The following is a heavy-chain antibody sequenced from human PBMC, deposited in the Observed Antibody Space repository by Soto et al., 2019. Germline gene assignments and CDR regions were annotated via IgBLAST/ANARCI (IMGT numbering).Heavy chain of an antibody. CDR1: GGSISSYY. CDR2: IYYGGST. CDR3: ARIRKSYYYGSGSYYNGRGSSFDP. J-gene: IGHJ5*02. V-gene: IGHV4-59*01. D-gene: IGHD3-10*01. Sequence: PSETLSLTCTVSGGSISSYYWSWIRQPPGKGLEWIGYIYYGGSTNYNPSLKSRVTISVDTSKNQFSLKLSSVTAADTAVYYCARIRKSYYYGSGSYYNGRGSSFDPWGQGTLVTVSS.